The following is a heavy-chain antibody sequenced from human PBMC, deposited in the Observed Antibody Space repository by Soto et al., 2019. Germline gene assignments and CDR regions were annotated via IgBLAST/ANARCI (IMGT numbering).Heavy chain of an antibody. CDR2: ISGSGGST. V-gene: IGHV3-23*01. Sequence: GWLRRSGTASGCTFSSYAMSWVRQAPGKGLEWVSAISGSGGSTYYADSVKGRFTISRDNSKNTLYLQMNSLRAEDTAVYYCATGEGRAPRRYYYYYYGMDVWGQGTKVTVSS. CDR1: GCTFSSYA. CDR3: ATGEGRAPRRYYYYYYGMDV. J-gene: IGHJ6*02.